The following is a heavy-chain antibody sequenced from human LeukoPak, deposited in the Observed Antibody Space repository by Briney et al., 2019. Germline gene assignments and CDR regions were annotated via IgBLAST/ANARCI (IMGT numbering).Heavy chain of an antibody. CDR2: ISSSSSYI. Sequence: GGSLRLSCAASGFTFSSYSMNWVRQAPGKGLEWVSSISSSSSYIYYADSVKGRFTISRDNAKNSLYLQMNSLRAEDTAVYHCARGVRIAAAGTFDYWGQGTLVTVSS. V-gene: IGHV3-21*01. D-gene: IGHD6-13*01. CDR1: GFTFSSYS. J-gene: IGHJ4*02. CDR3: ARGVRIAAAGTFDY.